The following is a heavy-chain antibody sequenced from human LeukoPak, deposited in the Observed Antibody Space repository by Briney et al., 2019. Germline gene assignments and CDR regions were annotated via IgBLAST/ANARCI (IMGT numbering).Heavy chain of an antibody. CDR3: ARDLHSGTWTATH. CDR1: GGAFSSYA. D-gene: IGHD1-26*01. V-gene: IGHV1-69*13. Sequence: ASVKVSCKASGGAFSSYAISWVRQAPGQGLEWMGGIIPIFGTANYAQKFQGRVTITADESTSTAYVELSSLRSEDTAVYYCARDLHSGTWTATHWGQGTLVTVSS. J-gene: IGHJ4*02. CDR2: IIPIFGTA.